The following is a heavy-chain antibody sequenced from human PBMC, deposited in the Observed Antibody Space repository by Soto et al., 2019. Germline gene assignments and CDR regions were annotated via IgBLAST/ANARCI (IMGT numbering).Heavy chain of an antibody. Sequence: QVQLVQSGAEVKKPGSSVKVSCKASGGTFSSYAISWVRQAPGQGLEWMGGIIPIFGTANYAQEFQGRVTITLDESTSTAYMEMSSLRSEDTAVYYCARESLYCSGGSCYFLPGIDYWGQGTLVTVSS. CDR1: GGTFSSYA. J-gene: IGHJ4*02. V-gene: IGHV1-69*05. D-gene: IGHD2-15*01. CDR3: ARESLYCSGGSCYFLPGIDY. CDR2: IIPIFGTA.